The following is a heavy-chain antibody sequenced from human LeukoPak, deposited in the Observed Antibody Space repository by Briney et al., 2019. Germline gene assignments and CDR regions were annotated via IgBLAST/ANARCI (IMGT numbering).Heavy chain of an antibody. CDR3: ARGVAYRSGSYFDN. CDR1: DGSMSSYY. J-gene: IGHJ4*02. V-gene: IGHV4-59*01. D-gene: IGHD2-15*01. CDR2: IYSSGST. Sequence: SETLSLTCTVSDGSMSSYYWSRIRQPPGKGLEWIGNIYSSGSTNYNPSLKSRVTISLDTSKNQFSLKLSSVTAADTAVYTCARGVAYRSGSYFDNWGQGSLVTVSS.